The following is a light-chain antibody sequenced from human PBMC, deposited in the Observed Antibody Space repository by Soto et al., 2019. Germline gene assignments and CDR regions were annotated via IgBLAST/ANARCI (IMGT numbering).Light chain of an antibody. CDR2: DVS. CDR3: QQYKVYPFT. Sequence: DMQMTQSPSTLSSPIGDRVTLSCRASQSLTGRLAWYQQKPGRPPKLLIYDVSILESGVPSRFSGSESGTDFTLTISRLRPDDLASFYCQQYKVYPFTFGRGTILDI. J-gene: IGKJ2*01. V-gene: IGKV1-5*01. CDR1: QSLTGR.